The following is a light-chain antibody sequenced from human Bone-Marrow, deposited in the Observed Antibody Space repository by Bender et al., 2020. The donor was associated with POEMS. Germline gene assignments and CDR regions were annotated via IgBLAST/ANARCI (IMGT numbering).Light chain of an antibody. CDR2: DVS. CDR3: CSYADSPTFV. CDR1: SGDVGTYDL. J-gene: IGLJ3*02. Sequence: QSALTRPASVSESPGQSITVSCTGSSGDVGTYDLISWYQQHPGKTPFVLIYDVSKRPSGVSDRFSGSKSGNTASLTISGLQPEDEADYYCCSYADSPTFVFGGGTKLTVL. V-gene: IGLV2-23*02.